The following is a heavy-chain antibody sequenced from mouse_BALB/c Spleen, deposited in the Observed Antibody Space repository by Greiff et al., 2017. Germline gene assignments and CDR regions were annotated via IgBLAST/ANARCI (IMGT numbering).Heavy chain of an antibody. J-gene: IGHJ4*01. Sequence: EVQLVESGPGLVKPSQSLSLTCTVTGYSITSDYAWNWIRQFPGNKLEWMGYISYSGSTSYNPSLKSRISITRDTSKNQFFLQLNSVTTEDTATYYCARKGDYGNYAMDYWGQGTSVTVSS. CDR1: GYSITSDYA. CDR3: ARKGDYGNYAMDY. CDR2: ISYSGST. D-gene: IGHD2-1*01. V-gene: IGHV3-2*02.